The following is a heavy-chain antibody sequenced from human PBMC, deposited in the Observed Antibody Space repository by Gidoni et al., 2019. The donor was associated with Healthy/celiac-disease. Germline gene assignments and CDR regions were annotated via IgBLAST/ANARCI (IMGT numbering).Heavy chain of an antibody. V-gene: IGHV4-39*01. J-gene: IGHJ4*02. CDR1: GGSISSISYY. Sequence: VSGGSISSISYYWGWIRQPPGKGLEWIGSIYYSGSTYYNPSLKSRFTISVDTSKNQFSLKLSSVTAADTAVYYCARYSDFTRYFDYWGQGTLVTVSS. D-gene: IGHD3-3*02. CDR3: ARYSDFTRYFDY. CDR2: IYYSGST.